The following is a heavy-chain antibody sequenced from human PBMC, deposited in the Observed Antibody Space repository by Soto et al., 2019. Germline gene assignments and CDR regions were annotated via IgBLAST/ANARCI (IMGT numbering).Heavy chain of an antibody. Sequence: SETLSLTCTVSGGSIGSNNYYWAWIRQPPGKGLEWIGSIYYTGSTYYNPSLRSRVSISVDTSKNQFSLNLNSVTAADTAQEYCWRKTTVAGTEWGQGTLVPVSS. V-gene: IGHV4-39*01. J-gene: IGHJ4*02. CDR3: WRKTTVAGTE. CDR1: GGSIGSNNYY. D-gene: IGHD6-19*01. CDR2: IYYTGST.